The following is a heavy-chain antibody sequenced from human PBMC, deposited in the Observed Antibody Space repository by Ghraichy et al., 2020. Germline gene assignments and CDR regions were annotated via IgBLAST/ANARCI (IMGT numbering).Heavy chain of an antibody. CDR2: ITSSSTI. J-gene: IGHJ5*02. CDR1: GFTFSSYS. Sequence: GGSLRLSCAASGFTFSSYSMNWVRQAPGKGLEWVSYITSSSTIYYADSVKGRFTISRDNAKNSLYLQMNSLRAEDTAVYYCARVYSSSWYAWFDPWGQGTLVTVSS. V-gene: IGHV3-48*04. CDR3: ARVYSSSWYAWFDP. D-gene: IGHD6-13*01.